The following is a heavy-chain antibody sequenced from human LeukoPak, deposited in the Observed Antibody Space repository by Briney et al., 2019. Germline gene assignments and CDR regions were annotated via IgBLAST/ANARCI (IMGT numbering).Heavy chain of an antibody. V-gene: IGHV3-48*02. CDR3: ATRAQVN. Sequence: TGGSLRPSCAASGFTFSSYSMNWVRQAPGKGLEWVSYISSSSTIYYADSVKGRFTISRDNAKNSLYLQMNSLRDEDTAVYYCATRAQVNWGQGTLVTVSS. CDR2: ISSSSTI. CDR1: GFTFSSYS. D-gene: IGHD5-24*01. J-gene: IGHJ4*02.